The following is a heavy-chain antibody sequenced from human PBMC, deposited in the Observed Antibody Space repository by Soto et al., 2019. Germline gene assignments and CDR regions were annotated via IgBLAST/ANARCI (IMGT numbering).Heavy chain of an antibody. J-gene: IGHJ4*02. CDR3: AKSNGASELTGLFDY. Sequence: GGSLRLSCAASGFTFSSYGMHWVRQAPGKGLEWVAVISYDGSNKYYADSVKGRFTISRDNSKNTLYLQMNSLRAEDTAVYYCAKSNGASELTGLFDYWGQGTLVTVSS. V-gene: IGHV3-30*18. CDR1: GFTFSSYG. D-gene: IGHD1-26*01. CDR2: ISYDGSNK.